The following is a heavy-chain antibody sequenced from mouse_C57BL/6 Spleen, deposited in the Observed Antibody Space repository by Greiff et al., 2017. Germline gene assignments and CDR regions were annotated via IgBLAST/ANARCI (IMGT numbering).Heavy chain of an antibody. CDR3: ARGRVSWYFDV. CDR2: IDPSDSYT. CDR1: GYTFTSYW. V-gene: IGHV1-69*01. Sequence: QVQLQQPGAELVMPGASVKLSCKASGYTFTSYWMHWVKQRPGQGLEWIGEIDPSDSYTNYNQKFKGKSTLTVDKSSSTAYMQLSSLTSEDSAVYYCARGRVSWYFDVWGTGTTVTVAS. J-gene: IGHJ1*03.